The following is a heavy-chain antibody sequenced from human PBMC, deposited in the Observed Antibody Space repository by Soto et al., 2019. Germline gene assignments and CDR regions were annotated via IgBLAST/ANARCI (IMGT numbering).Heavy chain of an antibody. CDR2: ISAYNGNT. CDR3: TRDIPYEILTGDRSSWRRAYYYGMDV. CDR1: GYTFTSYG. J-gene: IGHJ6*02. D-gene: IGHD3-9*01. V-gene: IGHV1-18*04. Sequence: QVQLLQSGAEVKKPGAPVMLSCKASGYTFTSYGISWVRQAPGQGLEWMGWISAYNGNTKYAQKLQGRVTMTTDTSTRTAYMELRSLKSDDTALYYCTRDIPYEILTGDRSSWRRAYYYGMDVWGQGTTVTVSS.